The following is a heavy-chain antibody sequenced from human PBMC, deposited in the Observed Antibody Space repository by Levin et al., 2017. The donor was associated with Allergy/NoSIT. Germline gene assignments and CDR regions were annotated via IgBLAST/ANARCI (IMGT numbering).Heavy chain of an antibody. CDR2: INPNNGGT. J-gene: IGHJ4*02. V-gene: IGHV1-2*06. CDR1: GYTFTAYF. Sequence: GESLKISCKASGYTFTAYFMHWVRQAPGQGLEWMGRINPNNGGTNYAQRFQGRVTMTRDTSINTAYMELSSLRSDDPAVYYCAREADYWGQGTLVTVSS. CDR3: AREADY.